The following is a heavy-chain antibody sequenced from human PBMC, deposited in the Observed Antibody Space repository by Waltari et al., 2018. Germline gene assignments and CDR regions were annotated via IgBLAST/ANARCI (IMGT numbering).Heavy chain of an antibody. D-gene: IGHD3-9*01. Sequence: QVQLVQSGAEVKKPGASVKVSCKVSGYTITELSMHWVRQAPGKGLEWMGGFDPEDGETIYAQKFQGRVTMTEDTSTDTAYMELSSLRSEDTAVYYCATSLSYDILTGYSYGMDVWGQGTTVTVSS. V-gene: IGHV1-24*01. CDR3: ATSLSYDILTGYSYGMDV. CDR1: GYTITELS. CDR2: FDPEDGET. J-gene: IGHJ6*02.